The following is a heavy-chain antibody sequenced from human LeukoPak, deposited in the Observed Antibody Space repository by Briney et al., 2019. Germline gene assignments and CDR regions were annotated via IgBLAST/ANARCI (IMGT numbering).Heavy chain of an antibody. V-gene: IGHV3-23*01. J-gene: IGHJ4*02. Sequence: GGSLKLSCAASGFTFSSYAMNWVRQAPGKGLGWVSGISGSGDRTYYADSVKGRFTISRDNSKNTLYLEMNSLRAEDTAVYHCAKDPRDSSSWYFDYWGQGTLVTVSS. CDR3: AKDPRDSSSWYFDY. CDR1: GFTFSSYA. D-gene: IGHD6-13*01. CDR2: ISGSGDRT.